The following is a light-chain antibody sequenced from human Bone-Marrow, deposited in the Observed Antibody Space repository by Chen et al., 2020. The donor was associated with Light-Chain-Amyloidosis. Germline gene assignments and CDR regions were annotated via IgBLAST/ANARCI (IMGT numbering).Light chain of an antibody. J-gene: IGLJ2*01. V-gene: IGLV3-25*03. CDR3: QSADSSGTYEVI. Sequence: SYDLTYLPSASLSPGQSARITSFGDDLPTKYAHWYQQKPGQAPVLVIHRDTERPSGISERFSGSSAGTTATLTISGGQAEDEADYHCQSADSSGTYEVIFGGGTKLTVL. CDR1: DLPTKY. CDR2: RDT.